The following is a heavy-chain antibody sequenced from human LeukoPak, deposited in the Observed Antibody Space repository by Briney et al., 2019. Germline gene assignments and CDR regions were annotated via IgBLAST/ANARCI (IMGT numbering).Heavy chain of an antibody. CDR1: GFTFDDYA. CDR2: ISWNSGSI. D-gene: IGHD6-13*01. V-gene: IGHV3-9*01. Sequence: GRSLRLSCAASGFTFDDYAMHWVRQAPGKGLEWVSGISWNSGSIGYADSVKGRFTISRDNAKNSLYLQMNSLRAEDTALYYCAKDIIAAAGTGGFDYWGQGTLVTVSS. J-gene: IGHJ4*02. CDR3: AKDIIAAAGTGGFDY.